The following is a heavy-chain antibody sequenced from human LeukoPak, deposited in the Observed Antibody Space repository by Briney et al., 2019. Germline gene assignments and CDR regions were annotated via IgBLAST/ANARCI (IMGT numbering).Heavy chain of an antibody. Sequence: GGSLRLSCAASGFTVNSKYLSWVRQAPGKGLEWVSVIYTGGGTFYADSVKGRFTISRDNSKNTMYLQMNSLRAEDTAVYYCATDCFDHWGQGTLVTVSS. CDR3: ATDCFDH. V-gene: IGHV3-53*01. CDR1: GFTVNSKY. CDR2: IYTGGGT. J-gene: IGHJ4*02.